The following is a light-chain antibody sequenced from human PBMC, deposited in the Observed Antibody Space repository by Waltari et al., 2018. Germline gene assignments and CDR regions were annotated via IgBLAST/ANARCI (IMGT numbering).Light chain of an antibody. Sequence: DIVMTQPPDSLAVSLGERATINCNSSQTALYRDNKKNYLTWYQQKPGQPPKLLFSWASIRESGVPDRLSASGSGTDFTLTISSLQAEDVAVYYCHQHYTTPWTFGQGTKVEIK. J-gene: IGKJ1*01. CDR1: QTALYRDNKKNY. V-gene: IGKV4-1*01. CDR3: HQHYTTPWT. CDR2: WAS.